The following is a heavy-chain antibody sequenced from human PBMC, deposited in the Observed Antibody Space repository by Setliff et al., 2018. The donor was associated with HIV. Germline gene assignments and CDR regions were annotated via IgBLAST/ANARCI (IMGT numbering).Heavy chain of an antibody. CDR1: GFTFSSYS. CDR2: ISSSSTHI. D-gene: IGHD3-16*02. V-gene: IGHV3-21*01. J-gene: IGHJ6*03. CDR3: ARDPRASYLSYYYYHYLDV. Sequence: GGSLRLSCAASGFTFSSYSMNWVRQAPGKGLEWVSSISSSSTHIYYADSVKGRFTISRDNAKNSLFLQMNSLTAEDTAVYYCARDPRASYLSYYYYHYLDVWGKGTTVTVSS.